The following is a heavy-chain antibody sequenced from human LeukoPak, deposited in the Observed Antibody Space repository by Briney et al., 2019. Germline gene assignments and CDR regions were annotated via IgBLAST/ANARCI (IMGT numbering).Heavy chain of an antibody. CDR2: ISSRSGYI. CDR3: ASFDSSGWHYFDY. V-gene: IGHV3-21*01. D-gene: IGHD6-19*01. CDR1: GFTFSSYS. Sequence: GGSLRLSCAASGFTFSSYSMSWVRQAPGKGLEWASSISSRSGYIYYGDSVKGRFTISRDNAKNSLYLQMNTLRAEDTAVYYCASFDSSGWHYFDYWGQGTLVTVSA. J-gene: IGHJ4*02.